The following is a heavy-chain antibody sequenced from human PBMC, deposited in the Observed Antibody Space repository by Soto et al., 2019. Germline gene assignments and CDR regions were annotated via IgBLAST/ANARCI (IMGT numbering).Heavy chain of an antibody. CDR3: AKDRGALMLSEEHYSFDY. V-gene: IGHV3-30*18. J-gene: IGHJ4*02. CDR1: GFTFSSYG. Sequence: GGSLRLSCAASGFTFSSYGMHWVRQAPGKGLEWVAVILYDGSKKYYADSMKGRFTISRDNSKNTLYLQMDSLRAEDTAVYYCAKDRGALMLSEEHYSFDYWGQGALVSV. CDR2: ILYDGSKK. D-gene: IGHD2-8*01.